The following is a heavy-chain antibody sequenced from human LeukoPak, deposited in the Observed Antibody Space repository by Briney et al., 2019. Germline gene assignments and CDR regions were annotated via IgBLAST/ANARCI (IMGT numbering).Heavy chain of an antibody. V-gene: IGHV3-48*04. CDR3: ARTPNYYYYMDV. CDR2: ISSSSTI. J-gene: IGHJ6*03. CDR1: GFTFSSYS. Sequence: PGGSLRLSCAASGFTFSSYSMNWVRQAPGKGLEWVSYISSSSTIYYADSVKGRFTISRDNAKNSLYLQMNSLRAEDTAVYYCARTPNYYYYMDVWGKGTTVTVSS.